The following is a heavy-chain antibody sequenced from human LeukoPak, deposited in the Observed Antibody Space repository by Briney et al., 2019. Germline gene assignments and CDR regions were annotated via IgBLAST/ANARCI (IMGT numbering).Heavy chain of an antibody. CDR2: IPYDGSNK. Sequence: SGRSLRLSCAASGFTFSSYAMHWVRQAPDKGLEWVAVIPYDGSNKYYADSVKGRFTISRDNSKNTRYLQMNSLRAENTAVYYCARVEVVSWSGSWYPHVYWGQGTLVTVSS. CDR1: GFTFSSYA. J-gene: IGHJ4*02. D-gene: IGHD6-13*01. CDR3: ARVEVVSWSGSWYPHVY. V-gene: IGHV3-30-3*01.